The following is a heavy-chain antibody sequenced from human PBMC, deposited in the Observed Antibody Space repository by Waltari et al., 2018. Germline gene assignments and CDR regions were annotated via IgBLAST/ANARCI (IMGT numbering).Heavy chain of an antibody. CDR2: IYYSGST. V-gene: IGHV4-39*01. CDR1: GGSISSSSYY. CDR3: ARPEGYPAFDI. Sequence: QLQLQESGPGLVKPSETLSLTCTVSGGSISSSSYYWGWIRQPPGKGLECIGSIYYSGSTYYNPSLKSRVTISVDTSKNQFSLKLSSVTAADTAVYYCARPEGYPAFDIWGQGTMVTVSS. D-gene: IGHD5-12*01. J-gene: IGHJ3*02.